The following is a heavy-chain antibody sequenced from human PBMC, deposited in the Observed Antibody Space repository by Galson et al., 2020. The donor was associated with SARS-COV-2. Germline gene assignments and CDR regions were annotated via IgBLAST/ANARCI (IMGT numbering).Heavy chain of an antibody. CDR1: GFTFRSYG. CDR3: SKGLLAGCSTASCKGYYYYGMDV. Sequence: GESLKISCAASGFTFRSYGMHWVRQAPGKGLEWVAVISYDESNKYYGDCVKGRFTISRDNSKNTLYLQMNSLRAEDTAVYYCSKGLLAGCSTASCKGYYYYGMDVWGRGTTVTVSS. J-gene: IGHJ6*02. D-gene: IGHD2-2*01. CDR2: ISYDESNK. V-gene: IGHV3-30*18.